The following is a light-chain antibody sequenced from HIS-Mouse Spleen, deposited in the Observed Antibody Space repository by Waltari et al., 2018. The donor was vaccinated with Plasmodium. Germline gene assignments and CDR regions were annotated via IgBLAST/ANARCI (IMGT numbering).Light chain of an antibody. V-gene: IGLV3-25*03. J-gene: IGLJ3*02. CDR1: ALPKQY. CDR2: TDS. CDR3: QSADSSGTDWV. Sequence: SYELTQPPSVSVSPGQTARITCSGDALPKQYAYWYQQKPGQAPVLGIDTDSERPSGIPERFSGSSSGTTVTLTISGVQAEDEADYYCQSADSSGTDWVFGGGTKLTVL.